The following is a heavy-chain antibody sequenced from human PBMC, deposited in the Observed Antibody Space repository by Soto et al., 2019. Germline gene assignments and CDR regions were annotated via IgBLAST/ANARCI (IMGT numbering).Heavy chain of an antibody. CDR1: GGTFSSYA. V-gene: IGHV1-69*06. CDR2: IIPIFGTA. J-gene: IGHJ6*02. CDR3: ARDRGSGWYGTRYYYGMDV. Sequence: SVKVSCKASGGTFSSYAISWVRQAPGQGLEWMGGIIPIFGTANYAQKFQGRVTITADKSTSTAYMELSSLRSEDTAVYYCARDRGSGWYGTRYYYGMDVWGQGTTVTVSS. D-gene: IGHD6-19*01.